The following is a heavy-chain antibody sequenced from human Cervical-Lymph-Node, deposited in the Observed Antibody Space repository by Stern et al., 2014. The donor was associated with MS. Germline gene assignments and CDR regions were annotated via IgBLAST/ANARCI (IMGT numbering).Heavy chain of an antibody. Sequence: VQLEESGAEVKTPGASVKLSCKASGYTFTSYYMHWVRQSPGLRLEWMGIINPSGGSTNYAQKLQGRVTMTRDTSTSTVYMELNSLRSEDTAVYYCAREVAGHRLGMMDVWGQGTSVTVSS. CDR1: GYTFTSYY. J-gene: IGHJ6*02. D-gene: IGHD6-19*01. V-gene: IGHV1-46*01. CDR2: INPSGGST. CDR3: AREVAGHRLGMMDV.